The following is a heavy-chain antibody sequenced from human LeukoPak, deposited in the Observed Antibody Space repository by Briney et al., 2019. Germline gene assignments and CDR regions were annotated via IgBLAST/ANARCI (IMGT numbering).Heavy chain of an antibody. Sequence: SETLSLTCTVSGGSVSSGSYYWSWIRQPPGKGLEWIGYIYYSGSTNYNPSLKSRVTISVDTSKNQFSLKLSSVTAADTAVYYCARGDGSSWYELMDAFDIWGQGTMVTVSS. D-gene: IGHD6-13*01. V-gene: IGHV4-61*01. CDR2: IYYSGST. CDR1: GGSVSSGSYY. CDR3: ARGDGSSWYELMDAFDI. J-gene: IGHJ3*02.